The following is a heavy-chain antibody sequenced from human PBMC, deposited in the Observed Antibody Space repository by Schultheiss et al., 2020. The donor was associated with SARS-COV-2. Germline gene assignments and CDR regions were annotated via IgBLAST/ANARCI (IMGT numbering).Heavy chain of an antibody. CDR1: GGSFSGYY. J-gene: IGHJ6*02. D-gene: IGHD2-2*02. CDR2: IYYSGST. CDR3: ARDLGYCSSTSCYKEEYYYGMDV. Sequence: SETLSLTCAVYGGSFSGYYWSWIRQPPGKGLEWIGYIYYSGSTNYNPSLKSRVTISVDTSKNQFSLKLSSVTAADTAVYYCARDLGYCSSTSCYKEEYYYGMDVWGQGTTVTVSS. V-gene: IGHV4-59*01.